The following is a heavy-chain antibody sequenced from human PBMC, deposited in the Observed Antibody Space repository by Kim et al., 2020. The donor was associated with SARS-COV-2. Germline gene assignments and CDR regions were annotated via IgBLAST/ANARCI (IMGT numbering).Heavy chain of an antibody. J-gene: IGHJ6*02. CDR3: ARDNRNDGSGSYYNRPPKDYYYGMDV. CDR2: ISAYNGNT. Sequence: ASVKVSCKASGYTFTSYGISWVRQAPGQGLEWMGWISAYNGNTNYAQKLQGRVTMTTDTSTSTAYMELRSLRSDDTAVYYCARDNRNDGSGSYYNRPPKDYYYGMDVWGQGTTVTVSS. V-gene: IGHV1-18*04. CDR1: GYTFTSYG. D-gene: IGHD3-10*01.